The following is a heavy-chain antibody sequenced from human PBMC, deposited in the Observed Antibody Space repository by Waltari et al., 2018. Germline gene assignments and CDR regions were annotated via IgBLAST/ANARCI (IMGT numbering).Heavy chain of an antibody. CDR3: ARGRLVGYYYYYMDV. Sequence: DVELVESGGGLIRHGGSLTLSGASAGFTLRCPYMPWVRQAPGKGLEWVSVIYNAGTTYYADSLKGRFTISRDNSKNTLYLQRNSLRGEDTAVYYCARGRLVGYYYYYMDVWGKGTTVTVSS. J-gene: IGHJ6*03. CDR2: IYNAGTT. V-gene: IGHV3-53*01. CDR1: GFTLRCPY. D-gene: IGHD6-25*01.